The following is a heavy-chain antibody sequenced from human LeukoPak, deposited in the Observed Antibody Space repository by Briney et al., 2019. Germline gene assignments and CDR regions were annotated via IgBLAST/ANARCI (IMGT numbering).Heavy chain of an antibody. CDR3: ARGAPRRFGDQSGRFPYYFDY. Sequence: SETLSXTCXXYGGSFSGYYWSWIRQPPGKGLEWIGEINHSGSTNYNPSLKSRVTISVDTSKNQFSLKLSSVTAADTAVYYCARGAPRRFGDQSGRFPYYFDYWGQGTLVTVSS. CDR1: GGSFSGYY. J-gene: IGHJ4*02. V-gene: IGHV4-34*01. D-gene: IGHD3-10*01. CDR2: INHSGST.